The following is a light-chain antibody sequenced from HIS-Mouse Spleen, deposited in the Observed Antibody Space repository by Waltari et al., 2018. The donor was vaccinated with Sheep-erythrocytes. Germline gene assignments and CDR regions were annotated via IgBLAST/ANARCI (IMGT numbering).Light chain of an antibody. CDR3: CSYAGSYNHV. Sequence: QSALTQPRSVSGSPGQSVTISCTGTSSDVGGYNYVSWYQHHPGKAPKPMIYDFSKRPSGVPVRFSGSKSGNTASLTISGLQAEDEADYYCCSYAGSYNHVFATGTKVTVL. CDR2: DFS. CDR1: SSDVGGYNY. J-gene: IGLJ1*01. V-gene: IGLV2-11*01.